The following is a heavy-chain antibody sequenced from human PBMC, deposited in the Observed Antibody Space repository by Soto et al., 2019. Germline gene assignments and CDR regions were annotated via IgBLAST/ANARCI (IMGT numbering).Heavy chain of an antibody. Sequence: QVQLVESGGGVVQPGTSLRVSCVGSGFTFRSYVIHWVRQAPGKGLEWVALTSYDGSDKYYDDSVRGRFTISRDNSRNTGDLEMGSLGLEDTALYYCARWGTTGGLDVWGQGTLVSVS. J-gene: IGHJ1*01. CDR3: ARWGTTGGLDV. D-gene: IGHD3-16*01. V-gene: IGHV3-30*19. CDR2: TSYDGSDK. CDR1: GFTFRSYV.